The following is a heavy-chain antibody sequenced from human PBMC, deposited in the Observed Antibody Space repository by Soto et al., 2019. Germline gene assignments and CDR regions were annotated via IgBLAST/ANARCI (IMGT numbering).Heavy chain of an antibody. D-gene: IGHD4-17*01. V-gene: IGHV6-1*01. J-gene: IGHJ5*02. CDR3: ERSPAYGDCANLYT. CDR1: GDSVSSNSAA. Sequence: SQTLSLTCAISGDSVSSNSAAWNWIRQSPSRGLEWLGRTYYRSKWYNEYAVSVKSRITMSVDTSKNQFSLKLTLTSVTAADTAVYYCERSPAYGDCANLYTWGQGTLVTVSS. CDR2: TYYRSKWYN.